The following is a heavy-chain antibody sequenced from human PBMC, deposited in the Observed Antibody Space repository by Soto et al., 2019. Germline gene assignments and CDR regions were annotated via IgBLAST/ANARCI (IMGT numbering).Heavy chain of an antibody. V-gene: IGHV3-23*01. CDR1: GFTYSSYA. Sequence: ELPLLESGGGLVQPGGSLRLSCAASGFTYSSYAMSRVRQAPGKGLEWVSGISGNGVSTYYADSVKGRFTISRDKSKKTLYLQMNSLRAEDTAVYYCAKIIVVAPAHLVDYWGQGTLVTVSS. CDR3: AKIIVVAPAHLVDY. CDR2: ISGNGVST. D-gene: IGHD2-15*01. J-gene: IGHJ4*02.